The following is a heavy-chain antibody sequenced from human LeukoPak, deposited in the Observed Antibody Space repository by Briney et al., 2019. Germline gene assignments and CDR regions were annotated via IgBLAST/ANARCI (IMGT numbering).Heavy chain of an antibody. CDR1: GVSINTCCYY. V-gene: IGHV4-61*01. Sequence: SETLSLTCDVSGVSINTCCYYWTWIRQPPGKELEWIGYKYYSGSTRYNSSLRSRLTISLDASKSQFSLRLTSVTAADTAVYYCARGRSYGFDFDSWGPGTLVIVSS. D-gene: IGHD5-18*01. CDR2: KYYSGST. CDR3: ARGRSYGFDFDS. J-gene: IGHJ4*02.